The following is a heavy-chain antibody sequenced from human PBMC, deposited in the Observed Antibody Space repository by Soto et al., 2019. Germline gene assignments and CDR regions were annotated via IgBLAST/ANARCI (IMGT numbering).Heavy chain of an antibody. CDR3: ALLWFGEFFDY. J-gene: IGHJ4*02. V-gene: IGHV4-34*01. CDR1: GGSFSGYY. CDR2: INHSGST. Sequence: QVQLQQWGAGLLKPSETLSLTCAVYGGSFSGYYWSWIRQPPGKGLEWIGEINHSGSTNYKPSLKSRVTISVDTSKNQFSLKLSSVTAADTAVYYCALLWFGEFFDYWGQGTLVTVSS. D-gene: IGHD3-10*01.